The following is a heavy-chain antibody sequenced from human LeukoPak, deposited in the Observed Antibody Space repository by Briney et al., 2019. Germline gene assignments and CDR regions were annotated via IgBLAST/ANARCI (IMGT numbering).Heavy chain of an antibody. CDR1: GFTFDDYA. J-gene: IGHJ4*02. D-gene: IGHD6-13*01. CDR2: ISGDGGST. V-gene: IGHV3-43*02. Sequence: PGGSLRLSCAASGFTFDDYAMHWVRQAPGKGLEWVSLISGDGGSTYYADSVKGRFTISRDNSKSSLYLQMNSLRTEDTALYYCAKNLGIAAAGPLDFDYWGQGTLVTVSS. CDR3: AKNLGIAAAGPLDFDY.